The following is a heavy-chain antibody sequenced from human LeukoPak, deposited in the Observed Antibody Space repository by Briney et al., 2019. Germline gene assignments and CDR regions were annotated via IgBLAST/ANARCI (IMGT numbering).Heavy chain of an antibody. CDR2: IIPIFGTA. CDR3: AREEVATVVTPGAFDI. V-gene: IGHV1-69*05. CDR1: GGTFSSYA. Sequence: ASVKVSCKASGGTFSSYAISWVRQAPGQGLEWMGGIIPIFGTANYAQKFQGRVMITTDESTSTAYMELSSLRSEDTAVYYCAREEVATVVTPGAFDIWAKGQWSQSLQ. J-gene: IGHJ3*02. D-gene: IGHD4-23*01.